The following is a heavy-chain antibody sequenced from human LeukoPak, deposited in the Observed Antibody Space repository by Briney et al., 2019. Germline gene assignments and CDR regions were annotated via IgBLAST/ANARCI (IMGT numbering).Heavy chain of an antibody. J-gene: IGHJ5*02. CDR3: AGARLLTTVRAANAGHWFVP. Sequence: SETLSLTCAVYGGSFSGYYWSWIRQPPGKGLEWIGEINHSGSTNYNPPLKSRVTISVDTSTNQFSLKLSSVTAADPAVYYCAGARLLTTVRAANAGHWFVPWGQGTLVTVSP. D-gene: IGHD2-2*01. CDR1: GGSFSGYY. V-gene: IGHV4-34*01. CDR2: INHSGST.